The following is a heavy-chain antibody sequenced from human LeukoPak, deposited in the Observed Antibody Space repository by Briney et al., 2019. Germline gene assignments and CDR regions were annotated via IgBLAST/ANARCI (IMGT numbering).Heavy chain of an antibody. D-gene: IGHD3-3*01. CDR2: ISSSGSTI. CDR1: GFTFSSYE. CDR3: AKRSGGPSPFDY. V-gene: IGHV3-48*03. J-gene: IGHJ4*02. Sequence: GGSLRLSCAASGFTFSSYEMNWVRQAPGKGLEWVSYISSSGSTIYYADSVKGRFTISRDNSKNTLYLQMNSLRADDTAVYYCAKRSGGPSPFDYWGQGALVTVSS.